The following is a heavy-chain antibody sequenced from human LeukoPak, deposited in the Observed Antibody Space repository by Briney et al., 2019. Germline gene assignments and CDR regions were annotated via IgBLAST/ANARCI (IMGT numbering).Heavy chain of an antibody. J-gene: IGHJ6*04. CDR1: GFTFSSYE. CDR2: ISSSGSTI. V-gene: IGHV3-48*03. CDR3: AREKWGSYRYGDYYYGMDV. Sequence: GGSLRLSCAASGFTFSSYEMNWVRQAPGKGLEWVSYISSSGSTIYYADSVKGRFTISRDNAKNSLYLQMNSLRAEDTAVYYCAREKWGSYRYGDYYYGMDVWGKGTTDTVSS. D-gene: IGHD3-16*02.